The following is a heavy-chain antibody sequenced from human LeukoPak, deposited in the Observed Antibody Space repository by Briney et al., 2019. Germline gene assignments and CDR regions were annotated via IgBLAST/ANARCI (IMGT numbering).Heavy chain of an antibody. CDR2: ISSSSSYI. CDR3: ARGRASSTSCPLGY. D-gene: IGHD2-2*01. CDR1: GFTFSSYS. Sequence: GGSLRLSCAASGFTFSSYSMNWVRQAPGKGLEWVSSISSSSSYIYYADSVKGRFTISRDNAKNSLYLQMNSLRAEDTAVYYCARGRASSTSCPLGYWGQGTLVTVSS. V-gene: IGHV3-21*01. J-gene: IGHJ4*02.